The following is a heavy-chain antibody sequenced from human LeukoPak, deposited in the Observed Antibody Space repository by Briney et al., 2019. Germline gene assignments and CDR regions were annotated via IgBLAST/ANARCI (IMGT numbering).Heavy chain of an antibody. CDR3: ATDQEDDSSGQQLYDAFDI. J-gene: IGHJ3*02. CDR2: ISGSGGST. D-gene: IGHD3-22*01. V-gene: IGHV3-23*01. Sequence: PAGGSLRLSCAASGFTFSSYAMSWVRQAPGKGLEWVSAISGSGGSTYYADSVKGRFTISRDNSKNTLYLQMNSLRAEDTAVYYCATDQEDDSSGQQLYDAFDIWGQGTMVTVSS. CDR1: GFTFSSYA.